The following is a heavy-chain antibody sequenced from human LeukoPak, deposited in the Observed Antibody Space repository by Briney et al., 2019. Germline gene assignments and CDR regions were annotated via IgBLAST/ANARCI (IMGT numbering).Heavy chain of an antibody. Sequence: SETLSLTCTVSGGSVSSGSYYWSWIRQPPGKGLEWIGYIYYSGSTNYNPSLKSRVTISVDTSKNQFSLKLSSVTAADTAVYYCARGREDCSGGSCYSGVDYWGQGTLVTVSS. CDR2: IYYSGST. CDR3: ARGREDCSGGSCYSGVDY. CDR1: GGSVSSGSYY. J-gene: IGHJ4*02. V-gene: IGHV4-61*01. D-gene: IGHD2-15*01.